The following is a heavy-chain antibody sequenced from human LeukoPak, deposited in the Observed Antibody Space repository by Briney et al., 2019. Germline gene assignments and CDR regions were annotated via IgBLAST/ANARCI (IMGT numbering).Heavy chain of an antibody. CDR3: ARDGYSFGSLDY. V-gene: IGHV3-23*01. CDR2: VGRSGVDT. J-gene: IGHJ4*02. D-gene: IGHD5-18*01. Sequence: GGSLRLSCVASGFTFSSYAASWFRQAPGKGLEWVSIVGRSGVDTYYADSVRGRFTISKDSSKNTLQMNSLSAEDTAVYYCARDGYSFGSLDYWGPGTLVTVSS. CDR1: GFTFSSYA.